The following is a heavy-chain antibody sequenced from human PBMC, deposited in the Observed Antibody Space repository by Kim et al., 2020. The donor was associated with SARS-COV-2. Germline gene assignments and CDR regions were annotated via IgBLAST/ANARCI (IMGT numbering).Heavy chain of an antibody. CDR3: ARESGYGDLDY. V-gene: IGHV4-34*01. Sequence: TNYNPSLKSRVTISVDTSKNQFSLKLSSVTAADTAVYYCARESGYGDLDYWGQGTLVTVSS. J-gene: IGHJ4*02. D-gene: IGHD4-17*01. CDR2: T.